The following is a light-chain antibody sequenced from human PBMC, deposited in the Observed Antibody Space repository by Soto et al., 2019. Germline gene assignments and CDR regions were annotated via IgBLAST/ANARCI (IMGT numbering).Light chain of an antibody. CDR3: QQYGSSQFT. J-gene: IGKJ3*01. CDR2: DTS. CDR1: QSVNNNY. V-gene: IGKV3-20*01. Sequence: EIVLMQSPGTLSLSPGEGATLSCRASQSVNNNYLAWYQQRPGQAPTVLNFDTSRRATGVPDRFSGSGSGTDFTLRISRVEPDDFAVYYCQQYGSSQFTFGPGTKVNIK.